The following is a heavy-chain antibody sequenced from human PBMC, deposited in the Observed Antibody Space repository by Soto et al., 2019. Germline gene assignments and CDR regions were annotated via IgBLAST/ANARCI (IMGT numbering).Heavy chain of an antibody. CDR3: ARRYCSGGSCWSKVFDY. J-gene: IGHJ4*02. Sequence: SETLSLTCAVYGGSFSGYYWSWIRQPPGKGLEWIGEINHSGSTNYNPSLKSRVTISVDTSKNQFSLKLSSVTAADTAVYYCARRYCSGGSCWSKVFDYWGQGTLVTVSS. CDR1: GGSFSGYY. D-gene: IGHD2-15*01. CDR2: INHSGST. V-gene: IGHV4-34*01.